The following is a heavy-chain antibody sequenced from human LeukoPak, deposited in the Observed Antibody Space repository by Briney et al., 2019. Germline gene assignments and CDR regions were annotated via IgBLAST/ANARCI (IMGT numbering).Heavy chain of an antibody. J-gene: IGHJ5*02. CDR3: AKDLPGVAVAGGPFDP. D-gene: IGHD6-19*01. CDR1: GFTVSSNY. V-gene: IGHV3-23*01. CDR2: ISGSGGST. Sequence: GGSLRLSCAASGFTVSSNYMSWVRQAPGKGLEWVSAISGSGGSTYYADSVKGRFTISRDNSKNTLYLQMNSLRAEDTAVYYCAKDLPGVAVAGGPFDPWGQGTLVTVSS.